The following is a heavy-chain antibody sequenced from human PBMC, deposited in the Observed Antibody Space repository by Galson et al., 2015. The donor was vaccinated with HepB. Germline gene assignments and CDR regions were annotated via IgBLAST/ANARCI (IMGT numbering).Heavy chain of an antibody. CDR1: GFTFSSYA. CDR2: ISGSGGST. J-gene: IGHJ1*01. CDR3: AREYSGSYRAEYFQH. Sequence: SLRLSCAASGFTFSSYAMSWVRQAPGKGLEWVSAISGSGGSTYYADSVKGRFTISRDNSKNTLYLQMNSLRAEDTAVYYCAREYSGSYRAEYFQHWGQGTLVTVSS. V-gene: IGHV3-23*01. D-gene: IGHD1-26*01.